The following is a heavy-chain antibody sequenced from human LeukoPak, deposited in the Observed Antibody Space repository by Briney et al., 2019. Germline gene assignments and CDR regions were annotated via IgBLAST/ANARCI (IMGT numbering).Heavy chain of an antibody. CDR2: IYHSGST. CDR1: GGSISSSSYY. CDR3: ARGAHYYGSGSFDY. Sequence: SETLSLTCTVSGGSISSSSYYWGWIRQPPGKGLEWIGYIYHSGSTYYNPSLKSRVTISVDRSKNQFSLKLSSVTAADTAVYYCARGAHYYGSGSFDYWGQGTLVTVSS. V-gene: IGHV4-30-2*01. J-gene: IGHJ4*02. D-gene: IGHD3-10*01.